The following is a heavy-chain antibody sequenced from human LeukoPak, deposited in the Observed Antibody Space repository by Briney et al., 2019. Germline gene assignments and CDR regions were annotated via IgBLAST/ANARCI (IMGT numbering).Heavy chain of an antibody. CDR1: GFTFTDYA. D-gene: IGHD3-10*01. CDR2: ISGDGGGYT. J-gene: IGHJ4*02. CDR3: AKDLTSGSGSCDY. Sequence: GGSLRLSCTASGFTFTDYAMSWVRQAPGGGLEWVSAISGDGGGYTYYADSVKGRFTISRVNSKNTLYLEMNSLRAEDTAVYYCAKDLTSGSGSCDYWGQGTLVTVSS. V-gene: IGHV3-23*01.